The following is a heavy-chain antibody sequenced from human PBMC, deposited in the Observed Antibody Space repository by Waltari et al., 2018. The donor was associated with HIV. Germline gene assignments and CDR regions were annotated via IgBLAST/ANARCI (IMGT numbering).Heavy chain of an antibody. CDR3: ARGDYRGWFDP. V-gene: IGHV3-33*01. Sequence: QVQLVATGGGVVQPGRSLRLSGAGSGLTSRCYGQPWVRQAPGKGLEWVAVIWYDGSNKYYADSVKGRFTISRDNSKNTLYLQMNSLRAEDTAVYYCARGDYRGWFDPWGQGTLVTVSS. CDR2: IWYDGSNK. CDR1: GLTSRCYG. J-gene: IGHJ5*02. D-gene: IGHD4-4*01.